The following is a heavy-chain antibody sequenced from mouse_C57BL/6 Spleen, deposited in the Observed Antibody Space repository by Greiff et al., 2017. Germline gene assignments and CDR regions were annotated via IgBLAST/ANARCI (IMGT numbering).Heavy chain of an antibody. V-gene: IGHV1-72*01. CDR2: IDPNSGGT. J-gene: IGHJ2*01. CDR3: AREDDYDGGYFDY. Sequence: QVQLQQPGAELVKPGASVELSCKASGYTFTSYWMHWVKQRPGRGLEWIGRIDPNSGGTKYNEKFKSKATLTVDKPSSTAYMQLSSLTSEDSAVYYCAREDDYDGGYFDYWGQGTTLTVSS. D-gene: IGHD2-4*01. CDR1: GYTFTSYW.